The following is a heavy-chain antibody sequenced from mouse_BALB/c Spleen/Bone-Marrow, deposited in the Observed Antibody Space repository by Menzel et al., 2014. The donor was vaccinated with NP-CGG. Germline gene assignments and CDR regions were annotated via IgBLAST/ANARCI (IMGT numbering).Heavy chain of an antibody. CDR2: IYPYSGGT. D-gene: IGHD5-2*01. CDR1: EYTFTDYN. J-gene: IGHJ4*01. CDR3: ARSGIPYAMDY. Sequence: EVQLQESGPELVKPGASVKISCKASEYTFTDYNMHWVKQSHGKSLEWIGYIYPYSGGTGYNQKFKSKATLTVDDSSFTAYMELRSQTTEDSAVYYCARSGIPYAMDYWGQGTSVTVSS. V-gene: IGHV1S29*02.